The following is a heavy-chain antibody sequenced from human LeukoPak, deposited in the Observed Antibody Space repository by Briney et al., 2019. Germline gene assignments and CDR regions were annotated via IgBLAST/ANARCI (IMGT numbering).Heavy chain of an antibody. CDR2: ISSSSTYI. Sequence: GGSLRLSCAASGFTFSSHSMNWVRQAPGKGLEWVSSISSSSTYIYYADSVKGRFTISRDNAKNSLYLQMNSLRAEDTAVYYCARDPNTYGSGSDGGYWGQGTLVTVPS. D-gene: IGHD3-10*01. J-gene: IGHJ4*02. V-gene: IGHV3-21*01. CDR3: ARDPNTYGSGSDGGY. CDR1: GFTFSSHS.